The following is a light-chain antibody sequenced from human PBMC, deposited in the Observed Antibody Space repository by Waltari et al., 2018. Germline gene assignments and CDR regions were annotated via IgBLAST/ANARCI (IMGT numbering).Light chain of an antibody. CDR3: QQNNYY. Sequence: DTQMTQSPSTLSASVGDRVTITCRASQSINNWLAWYQQKPRKAPKLLIYDASSLERGVPSRFSGSGSGTEFTLTISSLQPDDFASYYCQQNNYYFGQGTKLEIK. CDR2: DAS. CDR1: QSINNW. J-gene: IGKJ2*01. V-gene: IGKV1-5*01.